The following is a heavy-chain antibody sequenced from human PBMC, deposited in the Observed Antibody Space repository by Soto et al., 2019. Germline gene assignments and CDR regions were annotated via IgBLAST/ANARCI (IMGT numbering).Heavy chain of an antibody. J-gene: IGHJ4*02. Sequence: QVQLVESGGGVVQPGRSLRLSCAASGFTFSSYGMHWFSQAPGKGLEWVAVISYDGSNKYYADSVKGRFTISRDNSKNTLYLQMNSLRAEDTAVYYCAKDKVPVVVSAPSDYWGQGTLVTVSS. D-gene: IGHD2-21*01. CDR3: AKDKVPVVVSAPSDY. CDR1: GFTFSSYG. V-gene: IGHV3-30*18. CDR2: ISYDGSNK.